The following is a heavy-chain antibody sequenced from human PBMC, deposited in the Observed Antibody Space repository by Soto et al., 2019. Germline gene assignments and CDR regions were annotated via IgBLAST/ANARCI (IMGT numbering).Heavy chain of an antibody. Sequence: QMQLVESGRGLVKPGGSLRVSCAASGFNFGDYYMSWIRQAPGKGLEWVAFVSSSGSYTKYSDSVGGRLTVSRDNGKNSLHLQLNSLRVDDTAVYYCARLRVGVNWYFDLWGRGTLVTVSS. D-gene: IGHD1-26*01. CDR3: ARLRVGVNWYFDL. V-gene: IGHV3-11*06. CDR1: GFNFGDYY. J-gene: IGHJ2*01. CDR2: VSSSGSYT.